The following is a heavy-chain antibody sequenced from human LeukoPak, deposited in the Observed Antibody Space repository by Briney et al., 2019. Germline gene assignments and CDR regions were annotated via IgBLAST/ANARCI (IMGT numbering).Heavy chain of an antibody. CDR2: INPSGGST. CDR1: GYTFTSYY. V-gene: IGHV1-46*01. D-gene: IGHD5-24*01. CDR3: ARVRGVEMATIGVDY. J-gene: IGHJ4*02. Sequence: ASVKVSCKASGYTFTSYYMHWVRQAPGQGLEWMGIINPSGGSTRYAQKFQGRVTMTRDTSTSIVYMELSSLRSEDTAVYYCARVRGVEMATIGVDYWGQGTLVTVSS.